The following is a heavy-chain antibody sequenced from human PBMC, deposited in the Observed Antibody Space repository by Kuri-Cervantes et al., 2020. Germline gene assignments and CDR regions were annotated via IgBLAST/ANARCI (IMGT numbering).Heavy chain of an antibody. V-gene: IGHV3-30*01. CDR3: ARDGIYSGYDFDAFDI. D-gene: IGHD5-12*01. CDR2: ISYDGSNK. Sequence: GESLKISCAASGFTFSSYWMSWVRQAPGKGLEWVAVISYDGSNKYYADSVKGRFTISRDNSKNTLYLQMNSLRAEDTAVYYCARDGIYSGYDFDAFDIWGQGTMVTVSS. CDR1: GFTFSSYW. J-gene: IGHJ3*02.